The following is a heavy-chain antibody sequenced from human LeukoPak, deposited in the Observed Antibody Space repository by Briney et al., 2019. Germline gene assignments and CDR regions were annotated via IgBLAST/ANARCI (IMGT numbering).Heavy chain of an antibody. D-gene: IGHD5-18*01. V-gene: IGHV1-69*06. CDR1: VGTFRSYA. CDR3: ARDPSSGYSYGYFDY. J-gene: IGHJ4*02. CDR2: IIPIFGTA. Sequence: SVKVSCKASVGTFRSYAISWVRQAPGQGLEWMGGIIPIFGTANYAQKFQGRVTITADKSTSTAYMELSSLRSEDTAVYYCARDPSSGYSYGYFDYWGQGTLVRVSS.